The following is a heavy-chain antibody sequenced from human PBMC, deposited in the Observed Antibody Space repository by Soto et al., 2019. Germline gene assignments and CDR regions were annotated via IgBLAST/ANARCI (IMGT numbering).Heavy chain of an antibody. CDR3: ARDRDSSYFPPPYYFDS. Sequence: QVQLVESGGGVGQPGRSLRLSCAASAFTFRSYTMHWVRQAPGKGLEWVATISYDGSKTNYADSVRGRFTISRDNSKSPLFLQMDSLRPEDTAVYSCARDRDSSYFPPPYYFDSWGQGTLVTVSS. D-gene: IGHD4-4*01. CDR1: AFTFRSYT. V-gene: IGHV3-30*04. J-gene: IGHJ4*02. CDR2: ISYDGSKT.